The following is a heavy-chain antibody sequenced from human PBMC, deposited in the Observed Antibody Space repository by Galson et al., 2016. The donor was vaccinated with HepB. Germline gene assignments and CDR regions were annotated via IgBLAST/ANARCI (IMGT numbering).Heavy chain of an antibody. CDR2: INPGSGGT. J-gene: IGHJ6*02. D-gene: IGHD1-26*01. V-gene: IGHV1-2*04. Sequence: SVKVSCKASGYTFTGYYLHWVRQGPGQGLEWMGWINPGSGGTNYAQKFQGWVTLTRDTSISTAYIEVNRLRSDDTAVYYCASSSIGSHRGDDGLDVWGQGTTVTVSS. CDR3: ASSSIGSHRGDDGLDV. CDR1: GYTFTGYY.